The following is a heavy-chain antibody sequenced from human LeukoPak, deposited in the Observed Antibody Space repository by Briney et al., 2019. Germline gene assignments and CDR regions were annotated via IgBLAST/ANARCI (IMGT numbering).Heavy chain of an antibody. J-gene: IGHJ4*02. CDR1: GFTFSDYY. V-gene: IGHV3-11*04. D-gene: IGHD6-19*01. CDR2: ISSSGSTI. CDR3: ASAAVAGTVDY. Sequence: GGSLRFSCAASGFTFSDYYMSWIRQAPGKGLEWVSYISSSGSTIYYADSVKGRFTISRDNAKNSLYLQMNSLRAEDTAVYYCASAAVAGTVDYWGQGTLVTVSS.